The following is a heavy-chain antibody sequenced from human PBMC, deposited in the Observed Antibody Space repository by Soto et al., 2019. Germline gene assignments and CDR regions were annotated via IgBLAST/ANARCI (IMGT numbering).Heavy chain of an antibody. V-gene: IGHV1-3*01. CDR2: INAGSGNT. CDR3: ARDAETLGPRANDALDI. D-gene: IGHD3-3*02. CDR1: GYTFSAYT. Sequence: QAQLVQSGAEMKKPGASVKVSCKATGYTFSAYTMNWVRQAPGQSLEWMGWINAGSGNTKYSQDCQGRVSITRDTAASTGYMELTGLTSVDTAVYYCARDAETLGPRANDALDIWGQGTMVTVAS. J-gene: IGHJ3*02.